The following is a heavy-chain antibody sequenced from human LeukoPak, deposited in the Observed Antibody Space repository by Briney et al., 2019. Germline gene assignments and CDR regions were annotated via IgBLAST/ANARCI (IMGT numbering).Heavy chain of an antibody. V-gene: IGHV3-21*01. CDR3: AREGGIIGSSPEDY. Sequence: GGSLRLSCAASGFTFSSYSMNWVRQAPGKGLEWVSSISSSSSCIYYADSVKGRFTISRDNAKNSLYLQMNSLRAEDTAVYYCAREGGIIGSSPEDYWGQGTLVTVSS. J-gene: IGHJ4*02. D-gene: IGHD6-6*01. CDR2: ISSSSSCI. CDR1: GFTFSSYS.